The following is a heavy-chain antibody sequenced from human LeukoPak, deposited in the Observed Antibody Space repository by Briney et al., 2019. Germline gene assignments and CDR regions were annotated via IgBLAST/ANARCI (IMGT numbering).Heavy chain of an antibody. CDR2: EREDGGQK. CDR3: VKRWTGTTIGQQDY. J-gene: IGHJ4*02. Sequence: PGGSLRLSCTASGLIFNKYWMSWVRQAPGKGLEWVATEREDGGQKYYADSVKGRFTISRDNSKNTLYLQMNSLRAEDMAVYYCVKRWTGTTIGQQDYWGQGTLVTVSS. V-gene: IGHV3-7*01. D-gene: IGHD1-1*01. CDR1: GLIFNKYW.